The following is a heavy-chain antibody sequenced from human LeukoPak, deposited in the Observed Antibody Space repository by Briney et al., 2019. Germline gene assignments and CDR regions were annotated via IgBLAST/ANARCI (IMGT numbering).Heavy chain of an antibody. CDR2: IWYDGSNK. V-gene: IGHV3-33*01. CDR3: ARYSSQGY. CDR1: GFNFSTYG. Sequence: GRSLRLSCAASGFNFSTYGMHWVRQAPGKGLEWVAVIWYDGSNKYYADSVKGRFTISRDNSKNTLYLQMNSLRAEDTAVYYCARYSSQGYWGQGTLVTVSS. D-gene: IGHD6-13*01. J-gene: IGHJ4*02.